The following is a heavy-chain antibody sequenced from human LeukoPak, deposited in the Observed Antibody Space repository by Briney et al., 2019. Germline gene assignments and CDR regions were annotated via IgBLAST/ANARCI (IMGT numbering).Heavy chain of an antibody. V-gene: IGHV4-39*07. Sequence: SETLSLTCTVSGGSISSSSYYWGWIRQPPGRGLEWSGSIYYSGSTYYNPSLKSRVNISVDTSKNHFSLKLSSVTAADSAVYYCGRVNGSYSDFGYWGQGTLVTVSS. CDR2: IYYSGST. D-gene: IGHD1-26*01. CDR1: GGSISSSSYY. CDR3: GRVNGSYSDFGY. J-gene: IGHJ4*02.